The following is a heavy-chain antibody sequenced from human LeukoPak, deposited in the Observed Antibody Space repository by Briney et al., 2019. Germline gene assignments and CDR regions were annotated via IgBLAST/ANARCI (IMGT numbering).Heavy chain of an antibody. Sequence: GRSLRLSCAASGFTFSSYGMHWVRQAPGKGLEWVAVISYDGSNKYYADSVKGRFTISRDNSKNTLYLQMNSLRAEDTAVYYCARAPSYGDYYFDYWGQGTLVTVSS. J-gene: IGHJ4*02. CDR1: GFTFSSYG. V-gene: IGHV3-30*03. D-gene: IGHD4-17*01. CDR2: ISYDGSNK. CDR3: ARAPSYGDYYFDY.